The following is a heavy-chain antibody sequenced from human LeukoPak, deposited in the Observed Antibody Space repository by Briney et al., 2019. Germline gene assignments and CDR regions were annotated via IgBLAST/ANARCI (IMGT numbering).Heavy chain of an antibody. J-gene: IGHJ4*02. Sequence: GESLKISCKGSEYSSATYWIGWVRQMPGQGLEWMGIIFPGDSDTRYSPSFQGQVTISVDKPISTAYLQWSSLKASDTAMYYCARRGRFSSGWHFDYWGQGTLVTVSS. D-gene: IGHD6-19*01. CDR3: ARRGRFSSGWHFDY. CDR2: IFPGDSDT. CDR1: EYSSATYW. V-gene: IGHV5-51*01.